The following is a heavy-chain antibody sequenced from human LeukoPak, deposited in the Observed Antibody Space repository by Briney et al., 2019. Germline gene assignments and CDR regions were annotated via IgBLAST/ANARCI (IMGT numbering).Heavy chain of an antibody. V-gene: IGHV3-23*01. Sequence: PGGTLRLSCAGSGFTLSNYGMSWVRQAPGKGLEWVSSISGSGFNTFYSDSVKGRFTISRDNPKNTLYLQMNSLRAEDTAVYYCAKGAVGYDSSGYLAAWGQGTLVTVSS. CDR1: GFTLSNYG. CDR3: AKGAVGYDSSGYLAA. J-gene: IGHJ4*02. CDR2: ISGSGFNT. D-gene: IGHD3-22*01.